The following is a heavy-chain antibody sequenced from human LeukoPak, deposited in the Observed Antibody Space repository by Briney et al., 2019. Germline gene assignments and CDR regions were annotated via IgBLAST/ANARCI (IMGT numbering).Heavy chain of an antibody. J-gene: IGHJ6*02. CDR1: GGSISSGGYY. V-gene: IGHV4-30-2*01. CDR3: ARGYCSGGSCYHYYYGMDV. D-gene: IGHD2-15*01. Sequence: SQTLSLTCTVSGGSISSGGYYWSWIRQPPGKGLEWIGEINHSGSTNYNPSLKSRVTISVDTSKNQFSLKLSSVTAADTAVYYCARGYCSGGSCYHYYYGMDVWGQGTTVTVSS. CDR2: INHSGST.